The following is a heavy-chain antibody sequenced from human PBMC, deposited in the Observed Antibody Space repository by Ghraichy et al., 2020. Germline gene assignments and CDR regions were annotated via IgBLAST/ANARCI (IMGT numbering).Heavy chain of an antibody. CDR1: GVIVSNNY. CDR3: AKLATTPVWAFDI. CDR2: IYSDGST. J-gene: IGHJ3*02. Sequence: GGSLRLSCAGSGVIVSNNYMSWVRQAPGKRLEWVSDIYSDGSTYHADSVKGRFTISRDISKNTLYLQMNSLRAEDTAAYYCAKLATTPVWAFDIWGQGTLVTVSS. V-gene: IGHV3-66*01. D-gene: IGHD5-24*01.